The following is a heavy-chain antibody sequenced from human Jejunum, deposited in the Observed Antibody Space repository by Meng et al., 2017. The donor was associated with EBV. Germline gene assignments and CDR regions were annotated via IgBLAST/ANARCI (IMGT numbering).Heavy chain of an antibody. V-gene: IGHV3-23*01. CDR2: ISGSAGST. J-gene: IGHJ4*02. CDR1: GSTFSSSA. Sequence: VLLLESGGGLVQPGGSLRLSDAASGSTFSSSAMSWVRQAPGKGLEWVSVISGSAGSTYYADSVKGRFTISRDTSNNTLYLQMNSLRAEDTAIYYCAKLLKYWGQGTLVTVSS. CDR3: AKLLKY.